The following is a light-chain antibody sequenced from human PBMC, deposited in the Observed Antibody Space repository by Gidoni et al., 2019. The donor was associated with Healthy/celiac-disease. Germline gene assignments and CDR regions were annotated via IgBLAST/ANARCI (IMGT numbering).Light chain of an antibody. J-gene: IGKJ1*01. Sequence: DIQMTQSPSSLSASVGDRVTITCRASQSIISYLNWYQQKPGKAPKLLIYAASSLQSGVPSRFSGSGSGTDFTLTISSLQPEDFATYYCQQGYSTPRTFGQGTKVEIK. CDR3: QQGYSTPRT. CDR2: AAS. CDR1: QSIISY. V-gene: IGKV1-39*01.